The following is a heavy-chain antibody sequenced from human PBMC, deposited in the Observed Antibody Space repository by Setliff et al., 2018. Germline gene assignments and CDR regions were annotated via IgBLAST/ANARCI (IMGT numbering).Heavy chain of an antibody. D-gene: IGHD3-3*01. J-gene: IGHJ6*02. V-gene: IGHV1-46*01. CDR2: INPSGGST. CDR1: GYTFTSYY. CDR3: ARAGNYNFWSGYPPYYYYYGMDV. Sequence: ASVKVSCKASGYTFTSYYTHWVRQAPGQGLEWMGIINPSGGSTSYAQKFQGRVTMTRDTSTSTVYMELSSLRSEDTAVYYCARAGNYNFWSGYPPYYYYYGMDVWGQGTTVTVSS.